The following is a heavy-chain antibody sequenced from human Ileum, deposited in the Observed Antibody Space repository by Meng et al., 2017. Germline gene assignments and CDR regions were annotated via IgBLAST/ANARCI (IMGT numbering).Heavy chain of an antibody. CDR3: ARSERSVYWYFDL. D-gene: IGHD1-26*01. J-gene: IGHJ2*01. Sequence: GPLQQGGAGLLRPSETLFLTCRVYGGSFSAYYCTWIRQPPGKGLEWIGEINHSATTYYSPSLMGRVSVSVDTSKNQFSLKLTSVTAADTAVYYCARSERSVYWYFDLWGRGTLVTVSS. CDR1: GGSFSAYY. CDR2: INHSATT. V-gene: IGHV4-34*01.